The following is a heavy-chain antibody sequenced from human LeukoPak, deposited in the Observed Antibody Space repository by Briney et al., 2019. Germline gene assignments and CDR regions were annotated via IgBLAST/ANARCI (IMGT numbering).Heavy chain of an antibody. CDR3: ARDYSGWSQY. Sequence: KSGGSLRLSCAASGLTVRNNCMSWVRQAPGKGLEWVSSISSDSNYIYYAGSVKGRFTISRDNAKNSLYLQMNSLRADDTAVYYCARDYSGWSQYWGQGTLVTVSS. V-gene: IGHV3-21*01. CDR2: ISSDSNYI. D-gene: IGHD6-19*01. CDR1: GLTVRNNC. J-gene: IGHJ4*02.